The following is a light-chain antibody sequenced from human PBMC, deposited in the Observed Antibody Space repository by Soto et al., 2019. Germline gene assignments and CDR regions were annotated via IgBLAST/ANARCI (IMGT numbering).Light chain of an antibody. CDR2: DVS. V-gene: IGLV2-14*01. CDR1: SSDVGGYNY. J-gene: IGLJ2*01. CDR3: SSYTSSSTLYVV. Sequence: SVLTQPASVSGSPGQSITISCTGTSSDVGGYNYVSWYQQHPGKAPKLMIYDVSNRPSGVSNRFSGSKSGNTASLTISGLRAEDEADYYCSSYTSSSTLYVVFGGGTKLTVL.